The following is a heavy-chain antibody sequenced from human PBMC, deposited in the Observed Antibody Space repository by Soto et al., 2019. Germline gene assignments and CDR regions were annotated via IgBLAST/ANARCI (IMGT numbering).Heavy chain of an antibody. J-gene: IGHJ6*03. CDR2: IIPILGIA. CDR1: GGTFSSYT. V-gene: IGHV1-69*02. Sequence: SVKVSCKASGGTFSSYTISWVRQAPGQGLEWMGKIIPILGIANYAQKFQGRVTITADKSTSTAYIELSSLRSEDTAVHYCASLCSSTSCYARVGYYYYMDVWGKGTTVTVSS. D-gene: IGHD2-2*01. CDR3: ASLCSSTSCYARVGYYYYMDV.